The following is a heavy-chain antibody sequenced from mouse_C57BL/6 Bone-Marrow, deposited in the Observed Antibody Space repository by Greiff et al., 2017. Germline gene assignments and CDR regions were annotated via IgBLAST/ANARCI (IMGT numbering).Heavy chain of an antibody. V-gene: IGHV5-6*02. D-gene: IGHD2-2*01. CDR2: ISSGGSYT. CDR1: GFTFSSYG. CDR3: ARQGVYYGYDGVAY. J-gene: IGHJ3*01. Sequence: DVKLVESGGDLVKPGGSLKLSCAASGFTFSSYGMSWVRQPPDKRLEWVATISSGGSYTYYPDSVKGRFTISRDNAKNTLYLQMSSLKSEDTAMYYCARQGVYYGYDGVAYWGQGTLVTVSA.